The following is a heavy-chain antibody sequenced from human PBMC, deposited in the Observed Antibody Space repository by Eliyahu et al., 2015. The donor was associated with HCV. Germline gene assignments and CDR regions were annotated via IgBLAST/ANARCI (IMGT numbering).Heavy chain of an antibody. CDR3: ARDGACSSSWFTCPYYYYYGMDV. CDR2: IWYDGSNK. CDR1: GFTFSSYG. V-gene: IGHV3-33*01. J-gene: IGHJ6*02. Sequence: QVQLVESGGGVVQPGRSLRLSCAASGFTFSSYGMHWVRRAPGKGLEWVAVIWYDGSNKYYADSVKGRFTISRDNSKNTLYLQMNSLRAEDTAVYYCARDGACSSSWFTCPYYYYYGMDVWGQGTTVTVSS. D-gene: IGHD6-13*01.